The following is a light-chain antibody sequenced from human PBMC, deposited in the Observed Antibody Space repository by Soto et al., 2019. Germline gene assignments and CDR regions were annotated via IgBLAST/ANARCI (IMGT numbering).Light chain of an antibody. V-gene: IGLV2-14*03. CDR1: SSDVGGYNY. CDR3: SSYTTDNTEV. Sequence: QSVLTQAASVSGSPGQSIAISCTGTSSDVGGYNYVSWYQQHPGKAPKLLIFDVSHRPSGVSDRFSVSKSGNTASLTISGLQAEDEADYYCSSYTTDNTEVFGTGTKVTVL. CDR2: DVS. J-gene: IGLJ1*01.